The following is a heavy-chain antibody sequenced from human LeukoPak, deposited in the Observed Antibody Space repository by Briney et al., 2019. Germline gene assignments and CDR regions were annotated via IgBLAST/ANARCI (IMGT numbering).Heavy chain of an antibody. D-gene: IGHD4-17*01. CDR3: AKSHDYGGQRSDFDY. CDR1: GFTFNSYA. CDR2: ISGSGGST. V-gene: IGHV3-23*01. Sequence: PGGSLRLSCAASGFTFNSYAMSWVRQAPGKGLEWVSAISGSGGSTYYADSVKGRFTISRDNSMNTLYLQMNSLRAEDTAVYYCAKSHDYGGQRSDFDYWGQGTLVTVSS. J-gene: IGHJ4*02.